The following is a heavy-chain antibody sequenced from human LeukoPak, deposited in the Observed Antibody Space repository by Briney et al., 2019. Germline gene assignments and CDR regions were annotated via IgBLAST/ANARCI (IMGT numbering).Heavy chain of an antibody. J-gene: IGHJ5*02. CDR2: VSGYDGHT. CDR1: GYTFRSYG. CDR3: ARDIQETYYYGSGSYYTGNWFDP. Sequence: ASVNVSCKASGYTFRSYGISWVRQAPGQGLEWMGWVSGYDGHTNYAQNVQGRVTMTTDASTRTAYMELRSLRSDDTAVYYCARDIQETYYYGSGSYYTGNWFDPWGQGTLVTVSS. D-gene: IGHD3-10*01. V-gene: IGHV1-18*01.